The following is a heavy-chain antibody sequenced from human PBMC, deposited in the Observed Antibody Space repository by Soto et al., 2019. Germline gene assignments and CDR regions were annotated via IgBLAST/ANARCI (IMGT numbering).Heavy chain of an antibody. CDR1: GGSFSGYY. Sequence: SETLSLTCAVYGGSFSGYYWSWIRQPPGKGLEWIGEINHSGSTNYNPSLKSRVTISVDTSKNQFSLKLSSVTAADTAVYYCARVATYYYDNSGYYRDYWGQGTLVTVSS. CDR3: ARVATYYYDNSGYYRDY. D-gene: IGHD3-22*01. V-gene: IGHV4-34*01. CDR2: INHSGST. J-gene: IGHJ4*02.